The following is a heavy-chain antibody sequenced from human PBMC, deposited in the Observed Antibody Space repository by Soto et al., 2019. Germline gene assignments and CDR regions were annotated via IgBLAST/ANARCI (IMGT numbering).Heavy chain of an antibody. D-gene: IGHD3-22*01. J-gene: IGHJ3*02. V-gene: IGHV3-13*01. CDR1: GFTFRTHD. Sequence: EVHLVESGGGLVQPGGSLRLSCAASGFTFRTHDMHWVRQATGKGLEWVSGIGTAGDTYYRGSVKGRFTISRENANNSLDPQMNSLSAGDTAVYYCATANNFRDSSAFYAPGAFDIWGQGTVVTVAS. CDR2: IGTAGDT. CDR3: ATANNFRDSSAFYAPGAFDI.